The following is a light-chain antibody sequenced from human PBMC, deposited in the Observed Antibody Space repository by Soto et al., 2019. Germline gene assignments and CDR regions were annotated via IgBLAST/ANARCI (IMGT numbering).Light chain of an antibody. CDR3: ISYTTSSTLYV. V-gene: IGLV2-14*01. CDR2: EVS. CDR1: SSDVGGYKF. J-gene: IGLJ1*01. Sequence: QSALTQPASVSGSPGQSITISCTGTSSDVGGYKFVSWYQQHSGKAPKLIIYEVSNRPSGVSNRFSGSKSGNTASLTISGLTPEDEADYYCISYTTSSTLYVFGTGTKLTVL.